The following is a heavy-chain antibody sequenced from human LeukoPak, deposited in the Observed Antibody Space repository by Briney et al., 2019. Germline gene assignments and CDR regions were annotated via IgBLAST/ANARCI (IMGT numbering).Heavy chain of an antibody. J-gene: IGHJ4*02. D-gene: IGHD1-7*01. V-gene: IGHV3-7*01. CDR2: IKQDGSEK. CDR1: GITLSNYG. CDR3: ARDAGGGLELRFFDY. Sequence: GGSLRLSCAVSGITLSNYGMSWVRQAPGKGLEWVANIKQDGSEKYYVDSVKGRFTISRDNAKNSLYLQMNSLRAEDTAVYYCARDAGGGLELRFFDYWGQGTLVTVSS.